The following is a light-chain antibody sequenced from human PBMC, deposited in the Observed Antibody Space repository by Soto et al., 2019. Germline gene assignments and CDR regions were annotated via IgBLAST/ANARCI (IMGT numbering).Light chain of an antibody. V-gene: IGLV2-14*01. J-gene: IGLJ1*01. CDR2: DVS. CDR3: SSYTSSSIPYV. Sequence: QSVLTQPASVSGSPGQSITISCTGTNSDVGGYNFVSWYQQHPGKAPKLMIYDVSNRPSGVSNRFSGSKSGNTASLSISGLQAEDEADYYCSSYTSSSIPYVFGIGTKLTVL. CDR1: NSDVGGYNF.